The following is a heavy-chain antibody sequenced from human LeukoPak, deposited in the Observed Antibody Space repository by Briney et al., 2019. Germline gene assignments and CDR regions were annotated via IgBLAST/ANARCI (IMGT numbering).Heavy chain of an antibody. CDR3: AKVARSGSYRYYYYYGMDV. Sequence: GGSLRLSCAASGFTFSSYAMSWVRQAPGKGLEWVSAISGSGGSTYYADSVKGRFTISRDNSKNTLYLQMNSLRAEDTAVYYCAKVARSGSYRYYYYYGMDVWGQGTTVTVSS. D-gene: IGHD3-10*01. J-gene: IGHJ6*02. V-gene: IGHV3-23*01. CDR1: GFTFSSYA. CDR2: ISGSGGST.